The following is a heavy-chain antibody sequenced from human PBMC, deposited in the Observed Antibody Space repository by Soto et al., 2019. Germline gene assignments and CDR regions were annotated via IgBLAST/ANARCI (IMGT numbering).Heavy chain of an antibody. Sequence: GGSLRLSCVASGFTFSDYSMSWVRQAPGKGLEWVANIKEDGSEKNYVDSVKGRFTISRDNAKNSLYLQMNNLRVEDTSVYYCGKYGRSPWFDPWGQQGTLVTVSS. CDR3: GKYGRSPWFDP. V-gene: IGHV3-7*02. J-gene: IGHJ5*02. D-gene: IGHD3-10*01. CDR1: GFTFSDYS. CDR2: IKEDGSEK.